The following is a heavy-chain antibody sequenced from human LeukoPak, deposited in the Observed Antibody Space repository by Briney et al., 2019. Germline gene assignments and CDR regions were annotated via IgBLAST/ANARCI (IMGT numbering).Heavy chain of an antibody. D-gene: IGHD6-19*01. CDR3: ARVYSSGWYPRYWYFDL. CDR2: IYYSGST. Sequence: PSETLSLTCTVSGGSISSSSYYWGWIRQPPGKGLEWIGSIYYSGSTYYNPSLKSRVTISVDTSKNQFSLKLSSVTAADTAVYYCARVYSSGWYPRYWYFDLWGRGTLVTVSS. V-gene: IGHV4-39*01. J-gene: IGHJ2*01. CDR1: GGSISSSSYY.